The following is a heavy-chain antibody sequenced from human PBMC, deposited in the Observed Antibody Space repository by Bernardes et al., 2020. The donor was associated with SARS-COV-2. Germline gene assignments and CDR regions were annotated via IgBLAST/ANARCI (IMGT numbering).Heavy chain of an antibody. CDR1: GFAFSRYD. D-gene: IGHD4-17*01. J-gene: IGHJ2*01. Sequence: GGSLRLSCAASGFAFSRYDMHWVRQPTGKGLEWVSAIDTTGDTYYPDSVKGRFTISRENGKNSLYLQMNSLRAGDTAVYYCVRVRSYGTVTTKWYFDLWGRGTLVTVSS. CDR3: VRVRSYGTVTTKWYFDL. V-gene: IGHV3-13*04. CDR2: IDTTGDT.